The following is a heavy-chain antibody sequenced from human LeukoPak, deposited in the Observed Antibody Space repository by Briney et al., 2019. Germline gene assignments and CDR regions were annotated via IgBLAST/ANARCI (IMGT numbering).Heavy chain of an antibody. Sequence: ASVKVSCKASGYTFTGYYMHWVRQAPGQGLEWMGWINPNSGGTNYAQKFQGRVTMTRDTSISTAYMVLSRLRSDDTAVYYCAREAGTTIPFDYWGQGTLVTVSS. CDR2: INPNSGGT. V-gene: IGHV1-2*02. J-gene: IGHJ4*02. D-gene: IGHD3-3*01. CDR1: GYTFTGYY. CDR3: AREAGTTIPFDY.